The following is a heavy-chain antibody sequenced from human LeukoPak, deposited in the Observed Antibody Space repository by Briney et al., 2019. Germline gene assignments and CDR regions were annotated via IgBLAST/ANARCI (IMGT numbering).Heavy chain of an antibody. J-gene: IGHJ6*02. CDR1: GFTFSNYW. CDR3: ATYTHWVAGDV. Sequence: PGGSLRLSCAASGFTFSNYWMHWVRQAPGKGLVWVSRINSDGSSTSYADSVKGRFTISRDNAKNTLYLQMNSLRAEDTAVYYCATYTHWVAGDVWGQGTTVTVSS. CDR2: INSDGSST. V-gene: IGHV3-74*01. D-gene: IGHD3-16*01.